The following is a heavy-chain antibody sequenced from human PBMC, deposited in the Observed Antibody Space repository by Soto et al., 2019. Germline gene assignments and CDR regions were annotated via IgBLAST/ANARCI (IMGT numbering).Heavy chain of an antibody. D-gene: IGHD1-1*01. CDR1: GFSFRSYA. CDR3: AKDTTVTTIPPY. V-gene: IGHV3-23*01. CDR2: ISSSGINI. J-gene: IGHJ4*02. Sequence: PXGALGLACKTSGFSFRSYAMTWVRQAPGQGLEWVASISSSGINIYYADSVRGRFTISRDNSKNTLFLQMNSLRVDDTAVYYCAKDTTVTTIPPYWGQGTQVTVSS.